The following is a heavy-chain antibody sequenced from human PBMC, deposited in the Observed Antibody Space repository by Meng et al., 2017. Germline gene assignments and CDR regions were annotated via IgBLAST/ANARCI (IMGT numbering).Heavy chain of an antibody. CDR1: GGSFSGYY. D-gene: IGHD1-1*01. J-gene: IGHJ2*01. Sequence: QVQVQQLGGGLLQPSETLPHTRAGFGGSFSGYYWSCIRQPPGKGLEWIGEINHSGSTNYNPSLKSRVTISVDTSKNQFSLKLSSVTAADTAVYYCARGRSGTWPWYFDLWGRGTLVTVSS. V-gene: IGHV4-34*01. CDR3: ARGRSGTWPWYFDL. CDR2: INHSGST.